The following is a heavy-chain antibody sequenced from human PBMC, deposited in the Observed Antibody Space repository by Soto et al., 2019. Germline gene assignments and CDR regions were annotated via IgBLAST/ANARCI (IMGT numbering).Heavy chain of an antibody. D-gene: IGHD3-3*01. Sequence: ASVKVSCKASGYTFTGYYMHWVRQAPGQGLEWMGWINPNSGGTNYAQKFQGWVTMTRDTSISTAYMELSRLRSDDTAVYYCARGAPYYDFWSGIPPYYYYGMDVWGQGTTVTVSS. V-gene: IGHV1-2*04. CDR2: INPNSGGT. J-gene: IGHJ6*02. CDR1: GYTFTGYY. CDR3: ARGAPYYDFWSGIPPYYYYGMDV.